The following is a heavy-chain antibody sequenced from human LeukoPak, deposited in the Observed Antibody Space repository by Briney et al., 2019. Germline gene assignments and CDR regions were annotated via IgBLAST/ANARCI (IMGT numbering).Heavy chain of an antibody. V-gene: IGHV3-30*04. J-gene: IGHJ4*02. CDR1: GFTFSSYA. CDR3: AREYCSSTSCSLVDF. D-gene: IGHD2-2*01. Sequence: GGSLRLSCAASGFTFSSYAMHWVRQAPGKGLEWVAIISYDGGNKYYADSAKGRFTISRDNAKNLLYLQMNSLRAEDTAVYYCAREYCSSTSCSLVDFWGQGTLVTVSS. CDR2: ISYDGGNK.